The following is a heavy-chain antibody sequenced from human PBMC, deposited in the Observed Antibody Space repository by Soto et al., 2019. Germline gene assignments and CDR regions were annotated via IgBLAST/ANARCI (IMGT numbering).Heavy chain of an antibody. J-gene: IGHJ5*02. CDR3: AKDHLFLRGGDHFDP. Sequence: EVKLLESGGALVHPGGSLRLSCAASGFTFSTYAMSWVRQAPGKGLEWVSGISGGVGSANYVDSVKGRFTISRDNSKRTVYLQMNSLRAEDTAIYYCAKDHLFLRGGDHFDPWGQGTRVNVSS. V-gene: IGHV3-23*01. D-gene: IGHD2-21*02. CDR1: GFTFSTYA. CDR2: ISGGVGSA.